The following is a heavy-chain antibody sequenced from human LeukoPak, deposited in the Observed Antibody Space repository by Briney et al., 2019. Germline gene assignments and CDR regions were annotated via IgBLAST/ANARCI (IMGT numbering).Heavy chain of an antibody. CDR3: AKHGPMGIYYYYMDV. CDR1: GSTFSRYW. CDR2: IKLDGSEE. Sequence: GGSLRLSCAASGSTFSRYWMSWVRQAPGKGLEWVANIKLDGSEEYYVDSVKGRFTISRDNAKNSLYLQMNSLRAEDTAVYYCAKHGPMGIYYYYMDVWGKGTTVTVSS. D-gene: IGHD3-10*01. J-gene: IGHJ6*03. V-gene: IGHV3-7*01.